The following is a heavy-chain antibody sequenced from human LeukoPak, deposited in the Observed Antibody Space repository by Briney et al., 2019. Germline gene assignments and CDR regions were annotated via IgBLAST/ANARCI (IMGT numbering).Heavy chain of an antibody. CDR1: GFSFDDYA. D-gene: IGHD2-2*01. CDR3: AKDFCSSASCLYYYYYHMDV. Sequence: GGSLRLSCAASGFSFDDYAMHWVRQAPGKGLEWVSGISGNSDSIDYADSVKGRFTISRDNAKNSLYLQMNGLRAEDTALYYCAKDFCSSASCLYYYYYHMDVWGQGTTVTVSS. V-gene: IGHV3-9*01. CDR2: ISGNSDSI. J-gene: IGHJ6*02.